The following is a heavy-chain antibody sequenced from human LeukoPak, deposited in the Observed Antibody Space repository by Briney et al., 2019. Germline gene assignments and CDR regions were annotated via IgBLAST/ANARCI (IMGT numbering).Heavy chain of an antibody. J-gene: IGHJ4*02. CDR2: ISYDGSNK. D-gene: IGHD6-19*01. Sequence: PGRSLRLSCAASGFTFSSYVMHWVRQAPGKGLEWVTLISYDGSNKYYADSVKGRFTISRDNSKNTLYMQMNSLRAEDTAVYYCAKDAMDRGEAPAGWGQGTLVTVSS. V-gene: IGHV3-30-3*01. CDR3: AKDAMDRGEAPAG. CDR1: GFTFSSYV.